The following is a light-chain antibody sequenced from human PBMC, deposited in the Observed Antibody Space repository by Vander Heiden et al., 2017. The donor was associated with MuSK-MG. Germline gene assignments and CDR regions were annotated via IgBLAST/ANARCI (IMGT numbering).Light chain of an antibody. CDR3: QQYNSYST. CDR2: KAS. CDR1: QSINSW. V-gene: IGKV1-5*03. J-gene: IGKJ1*01. Sequence: DIQMTQSPSTLSASVGDRVTITCRASQSINSWLAWYQQKPGKAPKLLIYKASSSESGVPSRFSGSGSGTEFTLTISSLQPDDFATYYCQQYNSYSTFGQGTKVEIK.